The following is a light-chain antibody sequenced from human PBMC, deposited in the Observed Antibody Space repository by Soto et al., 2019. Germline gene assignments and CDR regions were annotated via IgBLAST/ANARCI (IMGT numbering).Light chain of an antibody. CDR3: QQYYDYPPLI. J-gene: IGKJ4*01. V-gene: IGKV3-15*01. CDR1: RNINRK. CDR2: GAS. Sequence: EIVMTQSPATLSVSPGERATLSCRASRNINRKLAWYQQKPGQAPRLLISGASNMATGIPVRFSGSGSGTEFTLTLSSLQSEDFAVYYCQQYYDYPPLIFGGGTKVEIK.